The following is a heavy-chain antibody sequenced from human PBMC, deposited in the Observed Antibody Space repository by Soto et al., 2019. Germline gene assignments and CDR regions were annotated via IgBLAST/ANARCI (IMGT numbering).Heavy chain of an antibody. Sequence: EVQLVESGGGLVQPGGSLRLSCAASGFTFSSYWMSWVRQAPGKGLEWVANIKQDGSEKYYVDSVKGRFTISRDNAKNSLYLQMNSLRAEDTAVYYCARAGYSSSWYFRVFGYWGQGTLVTVSS. CDR2: IKQDGSEK. CDR1: GFTFSSYW. V-gene: IGHV3-7*01. D-gene: IGHD6-13*01. CDR3: ARAGYSSSWYFRVFGY. J-gene: IGHJ4*02.